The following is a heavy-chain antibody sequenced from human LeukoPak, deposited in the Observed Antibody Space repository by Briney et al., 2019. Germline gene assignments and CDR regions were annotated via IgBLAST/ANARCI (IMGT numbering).Heavy chain of an antibody. D-gene: IGHD1-26*01. Sequence: PGGSLRLSCAASGFTVSSNYMSWVRQAPGKGLEWVSVIYSGGSTYYADSVKGRFTISRDNSKNTLYPQTNSLRAEDAAVYYCARDAPPSIVGATWPRGVYWGQGTLVTVSS. V-gene: IGHV3-53*01. CDR2: IYSGGST. CDR1: GFTVSSNY. CDR3: ARDAPPSIVGATWPRGVY. J-gene: IGHJ4*02.